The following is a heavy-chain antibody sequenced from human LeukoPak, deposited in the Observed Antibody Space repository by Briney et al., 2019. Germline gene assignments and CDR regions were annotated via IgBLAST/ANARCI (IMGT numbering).Heavy chain of an antibody. D-gene: IGHD2-2*01. J-gene: IGHJ5*02. V-gene: IGHV4-31*03. CDR2: IYYSGST. CDR3: ARGQVVPAAMGWFDP. CDR1: GGSISSGGYY. Sequence: PSETLSLTCTVSGGSISSGGYYWSWIRRHPGKGLEWIGYIYYSGSTYYNPSLKSRVTISVDTSKNQFSLKLSSVTAADTAVYYCARGQVVPAAMGWFDPWGQGTLVTVSS.